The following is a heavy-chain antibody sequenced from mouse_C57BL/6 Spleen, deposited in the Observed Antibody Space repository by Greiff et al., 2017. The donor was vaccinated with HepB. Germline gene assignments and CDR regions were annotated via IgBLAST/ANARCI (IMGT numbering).Heavy chain of an antibody. Sequence: EVQRVESGGDLVKPGGSLKLSCAASGFTFSSYGMSWVRQTPDKRLEWVATISSGGSYTYYPDSVKGRFTISRDNAKNTLYLQMSSLKSEDTAMYYCASLTVVATSDYWGQGTTLTVSS. J-gene: IGHJ2*01. CDR1: GFTFSSYG. CDR3: ASLTVVATSDY. D-gene: IGHD1-1*01. V-gene: IGHV5-6*01. CDR2: ISSGGSYT.